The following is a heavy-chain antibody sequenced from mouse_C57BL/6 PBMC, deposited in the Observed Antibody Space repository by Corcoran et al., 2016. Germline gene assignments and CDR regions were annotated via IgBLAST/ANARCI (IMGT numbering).Heavy chain of an antibody. V-gene: IGHV9-3*01. Sequence: QIQLVQSGPELKKPGETVKISCKASGYTFTTYGMSWVKQAPGKGLKWMGWINTYSGVPTYADDFKGRFAFSLETSASTAYLQINNLKNEDTATYFCALYGSSYFYDWGQGTTLTVPS. D-gene: IGHD1-1*01. CDR3: ALYGSSYFYD. CDR2: INTYSGVP. J-gene: IGHJ2*01. CDR1: GYTFTTYG.